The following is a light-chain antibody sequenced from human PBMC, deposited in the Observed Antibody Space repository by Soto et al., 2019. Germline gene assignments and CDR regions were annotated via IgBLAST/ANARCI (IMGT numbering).Light chain of an antibody. J-gene: IGLJ2*01. CDR2: LYSDGSH. V-gene: IGLV4-69*01. Sequence: QPVLTQSPSASASLGASVKLTCTLSSGHSTYAIAWHQQQPEKGPRYLMNLYSDGSHKKGDGVPDRFSGSSSGAERYLTISSLQSEDEADYYFQTWGTGPQVFGCGTKLTVL. CDR3: QTWGTGPQV. CDR1: SGHSTYA.